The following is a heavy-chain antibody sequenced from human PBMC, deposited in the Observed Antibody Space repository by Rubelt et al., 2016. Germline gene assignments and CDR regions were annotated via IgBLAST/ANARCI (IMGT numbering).Heavy chain of an antibody. J-gene: IGHJ6*02. CDR2: INAGNGNT. CDR3: ARKGYGYGMDV. D-gene: IGHD3-16*01. Sequence: QVQLVQSGAEVKKPGASVKVSCKASGDTFPSYAMNWVRKAPGQRLERMGWINAGNGNTKYSQKFQGRVTITRDTSASTAYMELSSLRSEDTAVYYGARKGYGYGMDVWGQGTTVTVSS. CDR1: GDTFPSYA. V-gene: IGHV1-3*01.